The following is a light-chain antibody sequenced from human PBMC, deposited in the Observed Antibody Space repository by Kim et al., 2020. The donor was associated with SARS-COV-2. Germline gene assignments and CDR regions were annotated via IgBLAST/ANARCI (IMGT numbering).Light chain of an antibody. CDR3: QKYNSAPRT. Sequence: DIQMTQSPSSLSASVGDTVTITCRAGQGIGNFLAWFQQKQGKSPQVLIYGASTLQSGVPSRFSGSGSGTEFTLTISSLQPEDVATYYCQKYNSAPRTFGQGTKVDIK. CDR1: QGIGNF. V-gene: IGKV1-27*01. CDR2: GAS. J-gene: IGKJ1*01.